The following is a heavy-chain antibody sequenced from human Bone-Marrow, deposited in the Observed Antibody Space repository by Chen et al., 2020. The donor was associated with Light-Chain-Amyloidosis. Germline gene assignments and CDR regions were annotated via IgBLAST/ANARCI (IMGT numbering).Heavy chain of an antibody. Sequence: EVQLVESGGGLVQPGGSLRLSCVASGFTFSDHWMHWVRQAPGEALVWVSYINSDGRSTTYADSVKGRFTISRDNAKNTLYLQMSSLRADDTAVYYCARDGASTTDLDYWGQGPWSPSPQ. CDR2: INSDGRST. CDR1: GFTFSDHW. CDR3: ARDGASTTDLDY. J-gene: IGHJ4*02. D-gene: IGHD1-1*01. V-gene: IGHV3-74*01.